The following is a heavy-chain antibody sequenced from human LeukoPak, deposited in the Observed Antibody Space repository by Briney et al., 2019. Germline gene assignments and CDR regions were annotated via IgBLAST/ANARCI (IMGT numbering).Heavy chain of an antibody. CDR2: TNRRGDIT. D-gene: IGHD3-3*01. CDR3: ARGGRFLEWLLSVGYYYYYMDV. Sequence: GGSLRLSCAASGYTFGDYGMSWVRQVPGKGLEWVSGTNRRGDITGYADFVKGRFTISRDNAKNSLYLQMHSLRAEDTAVYYCARGGRFLEWLLSVGYYYYYMDVWGKGTTVTVSS. J-gene: IGHJ6*03. CDR1: GYTFGDYG. V-gene: IGHV3-20*04.